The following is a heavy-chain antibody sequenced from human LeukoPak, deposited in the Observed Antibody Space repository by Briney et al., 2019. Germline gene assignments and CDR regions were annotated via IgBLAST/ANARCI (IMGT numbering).Heavy chain of an antibody. J-gene: IGHJ6*04. D-gene: IGHD3-9*01. V-gene: IGHV1-69*13. CDR2: IIPIFGTA. CDR3: ARAHLGGDYDILTGPYYPAGDYGMDV. CDR1: GVTFSSYA. Sequence: SVKVSCKASGVTFSSYAISWVRQAPGQGLEWMGGIIPIFGTANYAQKFQGRVTITADESTSTAYMELSSLRSEDTAVYYCARAHLGGDYDILTGPYYPAGDYGMDVWGKGTTVTVSS.